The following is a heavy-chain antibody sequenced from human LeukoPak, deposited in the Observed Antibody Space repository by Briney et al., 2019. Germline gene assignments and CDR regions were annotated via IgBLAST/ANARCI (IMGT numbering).Heavy chain of an antibody. D-gene: IGHD5-18*01. CDR3: ARLGYTYGSFDY. CDR2: IYYSGST. Sequence: SETLSLTCTVSGGSISSSNYYWGWIRQPPGKGLEWIGSIYYSGSTYYNPSPKSRVTISVDTSKNQFSLKLSSVTAADTSVYYCARLGYTYGSFDYWGQGTLVTVSS. J-gene: IGHJ4*02. V-gene: IGHV4-39*01. CDR1: GGSISSSNYY.